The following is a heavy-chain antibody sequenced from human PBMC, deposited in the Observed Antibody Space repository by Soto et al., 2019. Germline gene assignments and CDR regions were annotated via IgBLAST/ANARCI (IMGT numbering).Heavy chain of an antibody. CDR1: GYTFTGYY. CDR2: INPNSGGT. D-gene: IGHD3-22*01. CDR3: ARELYYYDRSGYYYFDY. V-gene: IGHV1-2*02. J-gene: IGHJ4*02. Sequence: QVQLVQSGAEVKKPGASVKVSCKASGYTFTGYYMHWVRQAPGQGLEWMGWINPNSGGTNYAQKFQGRVTMTRDTSISTAYMELSRLRSDDTAVYYCARELYYYDRSGYYYFDYWGQGTLVTVSS.